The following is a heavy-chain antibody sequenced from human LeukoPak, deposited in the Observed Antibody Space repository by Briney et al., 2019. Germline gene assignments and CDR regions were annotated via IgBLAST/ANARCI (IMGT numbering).Heavy chain of an antibody. D-gene: IGHD2-2*01. Sequence: ASVKVSCKASGGTFSSYAISWVRQAPGQGLEWMGRIIPILGIANYAQKFQGRVTITTDESTSTAYMELSSLRSEDTAVYYCARSIGYCSSTSCSLKYYFDYWGQGTLVTVSS. J-gene: IGHJ4*02. V-gene: IGHV1-69*04. CDR1: GGTFSSYA. CDR3: ARSIGYCSSTSCSLKYYFDY. CDR2: IIPILGIA.